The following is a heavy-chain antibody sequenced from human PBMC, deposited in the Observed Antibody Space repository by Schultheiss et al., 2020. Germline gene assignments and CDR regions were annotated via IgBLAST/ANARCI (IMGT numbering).Heavy chain of an antibody. CDR3: ARNSEWLFATNYGMDV. V-gene: IGHV3-30*03. J-gene: IGHJ6*02. CDR2: ISYDGSNK. CDR1: GFTFSSYG. D-gene: IGHD3-3*01. Sequence: GGSLRLSCAASGFTFSSYGMHWVRQAPGKGLEWVAVISYDGSNKYYADSVKGRFTISRDNSKNTLYLQMNSLRAGDTAVYYCARNSEWLFATNYGMDVWGQGTTVTVSS.